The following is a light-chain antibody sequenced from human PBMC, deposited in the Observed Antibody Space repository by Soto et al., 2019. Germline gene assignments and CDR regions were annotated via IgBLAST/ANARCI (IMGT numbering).Light chain of an antibody. CDR1: QSFSTSY. V-gene: IGKV3-20*01. CDR2: AAS. CDR3: QQYGSSPRVS. Sequence: IVLTQSPGTLSLSPGERATLSCRASQSFSTSYLAWYQQKPGQAPRLLIFAASSRASGIPDRFSGSGSGTDFTLTIDRLEPEDFAVYYCQQYGSSPRVSFGGGTKVQIK. J-gene: IGKJ4*01.